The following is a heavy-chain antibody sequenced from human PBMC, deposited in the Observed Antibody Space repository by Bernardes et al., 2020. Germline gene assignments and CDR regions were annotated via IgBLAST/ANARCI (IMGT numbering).Heavy chain of an antibody. CDR1: GFTFSYAW. CDR2: IKRTADGGST. CDR3: ATGGYTYDQYVFHMDV. Sequence: GGSLRLSCAGSGFTFSYAWMNWVRQAPGKGLEWVGRIKRTADGGSTDYAATVKGRFTISSDDSKNTLYLQMNSLKTEDTAVYYCATGGYTYDQYVFHMDVWGKGTTVTVSS. J-gene: IGHJ6*03. V-gene: IGHV3-15*07. D-gene: IGHD5-18*01.